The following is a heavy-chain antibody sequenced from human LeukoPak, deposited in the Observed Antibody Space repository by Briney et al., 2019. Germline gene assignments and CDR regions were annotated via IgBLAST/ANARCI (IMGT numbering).Heavy chain of an antibody. Sequence: KPSETLSLTCAVYGGSFSGYYWSWIRQPPGKGLEWIGEINHSGSTNYNPSLKSRVTISVDTSKNQFSLKLSSVTAADTAVYYCGRDTTTSNSSGYAQDYWGQGTLVTVSS. V-gene: IGHV4-34*01. CDR3: GRDTTTSNSSGYAQDY. CDR2: INHSGST. CDR1: GGSFSGYY. J-gene: IGHJ4*02. D-gene: IGHD3-22*01.